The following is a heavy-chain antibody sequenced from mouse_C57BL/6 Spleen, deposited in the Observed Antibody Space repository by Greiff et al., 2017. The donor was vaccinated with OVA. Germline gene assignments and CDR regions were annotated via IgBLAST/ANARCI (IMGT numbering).Heavy chain of an antibody. Sequence: QVQLQPPGAELVKPGASVKMSCKASGYTFTSYWITWVKQRPGQGLEWLGDIYPGSGSTNYNEQFKSQATMTVDTSSSTAYMQLSSLTSEDSAFYYCARAGYYGSSSWFAYWGQGTLVTVSA. CDR1: GYTFTSYW. D-gene: IGHD1-1*01. J-gene: IGHJ3*01. CDR3: ARAGYYGSSSWFAY. V-gene: IGHV1-55*01. CDR2: IYPGSGST.